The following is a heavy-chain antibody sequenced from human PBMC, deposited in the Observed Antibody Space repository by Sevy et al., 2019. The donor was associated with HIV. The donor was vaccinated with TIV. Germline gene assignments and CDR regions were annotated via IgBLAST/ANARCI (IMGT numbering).Heavy chain of an antibody. CDR2: LFPGNSDY. J-gene: IGHJ3*02. D-gene: IGHD2-15*01. CDR3: ARGGHLPLDAFDI. V-gene: IGHV5-51*01. CDR1: GNNFAAYW. Sequence: GESLKISCQASGNNFAAYWIAWVRQMPGKGLEWMGILFPGNSDYRSFHRQATVSPDKSTNTAYLQLDNLKASDSAIYYCARGGHLPLDAFDIWGQGTMVTVSS.